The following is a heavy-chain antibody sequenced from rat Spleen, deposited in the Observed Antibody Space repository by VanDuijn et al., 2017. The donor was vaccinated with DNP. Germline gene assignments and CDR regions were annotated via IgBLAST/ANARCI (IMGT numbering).Heavy chain of an antibody. CDR2: IQSGGNT. D-gene: IGHD4-3*01. V-gene: IGHV2-27*01. CDR1: GFSLTNYH. CDR3: ARHNSGHAGIFDY. Sequence: QVQLKESGPGLVQPSQTLSLTCTVSGFSLTNYHVNWVRQPPGKGLEWMGRIQSGGNTDYNSALKSRLSISRDTSKSQVFLKMNSVQTEDTATYYCARHNSGHAGIFDYWGQGVMVTVSS. J-gene: IGHJ2*01.